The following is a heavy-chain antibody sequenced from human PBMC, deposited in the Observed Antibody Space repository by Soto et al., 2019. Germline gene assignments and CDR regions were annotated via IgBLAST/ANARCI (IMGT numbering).Heavy chain of an antibody. V-gene: IGHV3-23*01. J-gene: IGHJ4*02. D-gene: IGHD2-15*01. CDR3: TKENRYCIGANCFTFYF. CDR2: FSSSGCGT. CDR1: GFTFSNYA. Sequence: EVQLLESGGGLLQPGGSLRLSFTASGFTFSNYAMSWVRQAPGKGLEGVSTFSSSGCGTYYADSVKGRFTIPRDNSKNALYLQMNSLRAEDTAVYYCTKENRYCIGANCFTFYFWGLGTLGTVCS.